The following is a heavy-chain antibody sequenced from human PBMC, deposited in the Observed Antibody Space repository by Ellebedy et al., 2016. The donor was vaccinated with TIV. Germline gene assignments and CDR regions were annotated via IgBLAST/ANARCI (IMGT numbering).Heavy chain of an antibody. J-gene: IGHJ4*02. D-gene: IGHD3-22*01. Sequence: PGGSLRLSCAASGFTFIRHYMHWVRQAPGKGLVWVSRIKDDGSETSYVDSVKGRFIISRDNAKNTLYLKMNSLRAEDTAVYYCARDLDDSSGYYYPMIDYWGQGTLVTVSS. V-gene: IGHV3-74*01. CDR1: GFTFIRHY. CDR3: ARDLDDSSGYYYPMIDY. CDR2: IKDDGSET.